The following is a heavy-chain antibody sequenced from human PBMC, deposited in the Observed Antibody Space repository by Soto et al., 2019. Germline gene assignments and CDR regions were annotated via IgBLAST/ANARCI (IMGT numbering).Heavy chain of an antibody. CDR2: VYYRGSI. Sequence: SETLSLTCTVSGGSISSADHYWSWIRQPPGKGLELLGYVYYRGSIYYKPSLESRVTISIDTSKNQFSLKLTSVTAADTAMYLCATALLTPDWLDSWGPGTKVTVSS. V-gene: IGHV4-30-4*01. D-gene: IGHD2-15*01. CDR3: ATALLTPDWLDS. CDR1: GGSISSADHY. J-gene: IGHJ5*01.